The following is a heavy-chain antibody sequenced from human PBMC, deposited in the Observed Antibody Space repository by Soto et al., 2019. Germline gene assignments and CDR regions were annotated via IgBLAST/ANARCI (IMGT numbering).Heavy chain of an antibody. D-gene: IGHD3-16*01. V-gene: IGHV1-18*01. Sequence: QVQLVQSGAEVKKPGASVKVSCKASGYTFSSYGISWVRQAPGQGLEWMGWISGYNGNTNYAQKLQGRVTMTIDTSTSTGYMELRSLRSDDTAVYCCARDRGGDGMDVWGQGTTVTVSS. J-gene: IGHJ6*02. CDR3: ARDRGGDGMDV. CDR1: GYTFSSYG. CDR2: ISGYNGNT.